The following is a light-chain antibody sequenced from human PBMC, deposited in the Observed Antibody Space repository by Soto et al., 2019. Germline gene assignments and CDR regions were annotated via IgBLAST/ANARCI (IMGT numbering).Light chain of an antibody. J-gene: IGKJ2*01. CDR2: GAS. CDR1: ESLSTY. Sequence: EIVMTQSPATLSVSPGERVTLSCRASESLSTYLAWYQQKPGQAPRLLIYGASTKATGIPARFSGSGSATDFTLNSSSLQSEGVAVYYCQSYNDWPFAFGQGNKLEI. CDR3: QSYNDWPFA. V-gene: IGKV3-15*01.